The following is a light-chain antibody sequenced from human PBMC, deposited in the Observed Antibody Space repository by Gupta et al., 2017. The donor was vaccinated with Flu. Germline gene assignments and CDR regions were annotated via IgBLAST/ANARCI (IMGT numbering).Light chain of an antibody. CDR3: QQYGSSPYT. J-gene: IGKJ2*01. V-gene: IGKV3-20*01. Sequence: EIVLTQSPGTLSLSPGERATLSCRASQSVSSSYLAWYQQKPGQAPRLLIYDTSDRATGIPDRFSGSGSGTDFTLTISGLEPEDFAVYYCQQYGSSPYTFGQGTKLEIK. CDR2: DTS. CDR1: QSVSSSY.